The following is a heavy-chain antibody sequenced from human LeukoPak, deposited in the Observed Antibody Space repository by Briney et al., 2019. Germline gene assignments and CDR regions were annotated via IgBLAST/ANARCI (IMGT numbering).Heavy chain of an antibody. D-gene: IGHD2-15*01. Sequence: PGGSLRLSCAASGFTFSSYGMHWVRQAPGKGLEWVAVIWNDGSQKYYADSVKGRFTISRDNAKNSLYLQMNSLRAEDTAVYYCARARYCSGGSCYSGSDYWGQGTLVTVSS. CDR1: GFTFSSYG. J-gene: IGHJ4*02. V-gene: IGHV3-33*01. CDR3: ARARYCSGGSCYSGSDY. CDR2: IWNDGSQK.